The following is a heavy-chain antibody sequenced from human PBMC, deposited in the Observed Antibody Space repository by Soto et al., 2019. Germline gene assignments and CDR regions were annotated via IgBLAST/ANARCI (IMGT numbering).Heavy chain of an antibody. Sequence: QVQLVQSGAEVKEPGDSVRVSCEASGYTFTAYYIHWVRQAPGQGLEWMGWINPKFGDTTYAQDFQGRVSMTRDMSISTVYMELSRLTSDDTAIYYCARNLDYYYGPGSGNGHGFLGQGTTVTVCS. V-gene: IGHV1-2*02. CDR2: INPKFGDT. CDR3: ARNLDYYYGPGSGNGHGF. CDR1: GYTFTAYY. J-gene: IGHJ6*02. D-gene: IGHD3-10*01.